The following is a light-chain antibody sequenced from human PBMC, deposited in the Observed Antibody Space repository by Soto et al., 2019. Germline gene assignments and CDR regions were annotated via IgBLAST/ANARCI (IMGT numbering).Light chain of an antibody. CDR2: AAS. V-gene: IGKV1-39*01. Sequence: DIPMTQSPSSLSASVGDRVTISCRASQSISSSLNWYQQKPGKAPKLLIYAASSLHRGVPSRFSGSGSGTDFTLTISSLQPEDFATYYCQQSYSTPRTFGPGTKVEIK. CDR1: QSISSS. CDR3: QQSYSTPRT. J-gene: IGKJ3*01.